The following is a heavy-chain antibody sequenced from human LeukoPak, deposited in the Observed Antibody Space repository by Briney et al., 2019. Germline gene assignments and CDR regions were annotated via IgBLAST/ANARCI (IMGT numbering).Heavy chain of an antibody. Sequence: SVKVSCKASGGTFSSYAISWVRQAPGQGLEWMGRIIPIFGTANYAQKFQGRVTITTDESTSTAYMELSSLRSENTAVYYCARSEDSSSQQYDYWGQGILVTVSS. V-gene: IGHV1-69*05. D-gene: IGHD6-6*01. J-gene: IGHJ4*02. CDR1: GGTFSSYA. CDR3: ARSEDSSSQQYDY. CDR2: IIPIFGTA.